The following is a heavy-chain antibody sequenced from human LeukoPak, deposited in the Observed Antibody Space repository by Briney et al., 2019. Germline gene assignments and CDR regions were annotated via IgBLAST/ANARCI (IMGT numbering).Heavy chain of an antibody. V-gene: IGHV4-30-2*01. CDR3: ARGITAPDAFDI. CDR2: IYQSGST. Sequence: QPSETLSLTCTVSGGSISSGAYYWSWIRQPPGMGLEWIGYIYQSGSTHYNPSLRGRVTISVDRSKNQFSLKLSSVAAADTAVYYCARGITAPDAFDIWGQGTMVTVSS. CDR1: GGSISSGAYY. D-gene: IGHD6-13*01. J-gene: IGHJ3*02.